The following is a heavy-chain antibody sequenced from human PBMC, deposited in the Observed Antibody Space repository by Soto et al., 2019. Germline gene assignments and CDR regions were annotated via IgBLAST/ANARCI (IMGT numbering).Heavy chain of an antibody. Sequence: QLQLQESGSGLVRPSQTLSLTCAVSGGSISSGGYSWNWIRQPPGKGLEWIGYIYHRGSTLYNPSLKSRVTISVDKSKTQFSLKLSSVTAADTAVYYCARDQLEGNWFDPWGQGTLVTVSS. D-gene: IGHD1-1*01. CDR2: IYHRGST. J-gene: IGHJ5*02. CDR3: ARDQLEGNWFDP. CDR1: GGSISSGGYS. V-gene: IGHV4-30-2*01.